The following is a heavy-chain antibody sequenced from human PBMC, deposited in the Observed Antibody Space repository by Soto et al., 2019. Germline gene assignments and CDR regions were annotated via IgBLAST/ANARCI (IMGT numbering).Heavy chain of an antibody. Sequence: SETLSLTCTVSGGSISSYYWSWIRQPPGKGLEWIGYIYYSGSTYYNPSLKSRVTISVDTSKNQFSLKLSSVTAADTAVYYCARARLGYCSGGSCYSSPFWFDPWGQGTLVTVSS. J-gene: IGHJ5*02. CDR3: ARARLGYCSGGSCYSSPFWFDP. CDR1: GGSISSYY. CDR2: IYYSGST. V-gene: IGHV4-59*08. D-gene: IGHD2-15*01.